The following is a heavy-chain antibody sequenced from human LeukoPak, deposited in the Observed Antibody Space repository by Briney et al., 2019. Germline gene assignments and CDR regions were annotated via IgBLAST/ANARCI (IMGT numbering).Heavy chain of an antibody. CDR1: GFTFSSYG. J-gene: IGHJ4*02. CDR2: IWYDGSNK. V-gene: IGHV3-33*01. CDR3: ARGGDSSGYYYYYFDY. Sequence: PGRSLRLSCAASGFTFSSYGMHWVRQAPGKGLEWVAVIWYDGSNKYYADSVKGRFTISRDNSKNTLYLQMNSLRAEDTAVYYCARGGDSSGYYYYYFDYWGQGTLVTVSS. D-gene: IGHD3-22*01.